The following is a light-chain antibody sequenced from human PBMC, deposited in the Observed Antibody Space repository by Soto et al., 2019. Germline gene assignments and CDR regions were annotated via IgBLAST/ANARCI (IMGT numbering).Light chain of an antibody. CDR1: QSISSW. Sequence: DIQMTQSPSSVSASVGDRVTITCRASQSISSWMAWYQKKPGKATKLLIYTASRLDSGVPSRFSGSGSGTEFTLTISSLQPDDFATYYCQQYHSWTFGQGTKVDIK. V-gene: IGKV1-5*03. CDR2: TAS. J-gene: IGKJ1*01. CDR3: QQYHSWT.